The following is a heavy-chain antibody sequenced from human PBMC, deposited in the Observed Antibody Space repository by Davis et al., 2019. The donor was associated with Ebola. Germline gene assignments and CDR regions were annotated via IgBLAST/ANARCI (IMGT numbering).Heavy chain of an antibody. J-gene: IGHJ4*02. CDR2: INYNGGNT. CDR1: GFTFSSYA. D-gene: IGHD4-17*01. CDR3: VRTTYGAPEY. V-gene: IGHV3-64*04. Sequence: GESLKISCAASGFTFSSYAMYWVRQAPGKGLEYVSAINYNGGNTYYADSVKGRFTISRDNSKNTLYLQMNSLTAEDTAVYYCVRTTYGAPEYWGQGTLVTVSS.